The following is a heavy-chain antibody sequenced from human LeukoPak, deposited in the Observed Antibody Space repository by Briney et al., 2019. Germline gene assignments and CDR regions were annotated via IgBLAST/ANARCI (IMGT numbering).Heavy chain of an antibody. CDR2: IIPIFGTA. Sequence: SVKVSCKASGGTFSSYAISWVRQAPGQGLEWMGGIIPIFGTANYAQKFQGRVTITADKSTSTAYMELSSLRSEGTAVYYCARASMVRGVKLQYYFDYWGQGTLVTVSS. CDR3: ARASMVRGVKLQYYFDY. D-gene: IGHD3-10*01. V-gene: IGHV1-69*06. J-gene: IGHJ4*02. CDR1: GGTFSSYA.